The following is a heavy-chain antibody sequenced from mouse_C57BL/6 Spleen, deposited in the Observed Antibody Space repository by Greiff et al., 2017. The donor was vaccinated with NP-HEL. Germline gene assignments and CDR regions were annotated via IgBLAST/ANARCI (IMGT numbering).Heavy chain of an antibody. CDR1: GYTFTDYY. CDR3: ARFGPYWYFDV. V-gene: IGHV1-76*01. J-gene: IGHJ1*03. CDR2: IYPGSGNT. Sequence: VQLVESGAELVRPGASVKLSCKASGYTFTDYYINWVKQRPGQGLEWIARIYPGSGNTYYNEKFKGKATLTAEKSSSTAYMQLSSLTSEDSAVYFCARFGPYWYFDVWGTGTTVTVSS.